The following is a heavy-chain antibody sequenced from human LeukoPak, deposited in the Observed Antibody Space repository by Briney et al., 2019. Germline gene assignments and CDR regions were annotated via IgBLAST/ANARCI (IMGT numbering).Heavy chain of an antibody. CDR1: GGSFSGYY. CDR3: ARGLGVGATRPGDYFDY. CDR2: INHSGST. J-gene: IGHJ4*02. Sequence: SETLSLTCAVYGGSFSGYYWSWIRQPPGKGLEWIGEINHSGSTNYNPSLKSRVTISVDTSKNQFSLKLSSVTAADTAVYYCARGLGVGATRPGDYFDYWGQGTLVTVSP. D-gene: IGHD1-26*01. V-gene: IGHV4-34*01.